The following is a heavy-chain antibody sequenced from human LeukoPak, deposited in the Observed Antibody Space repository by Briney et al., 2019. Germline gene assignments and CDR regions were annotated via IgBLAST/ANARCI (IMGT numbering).Heavy chain of an antibody. CDR2: IYYSGST. Sequence: PSETLSLTCTVSGGSISNSRYYWGWIRQPPGKGLEWIGSIYYSGSTYYNPSLKGRVTISVDTSKNQFSLKLSSVTAADTAVYYCASSSGWYNGFDYWGQGTLVTVSS. CDR3: ASSSGWYNGFDY. V-gene: IGHV4-39*01. CDR1: GGSISNSRYY. J-gene: IGHJ4*02. D-gene: IGHD6-19*01.